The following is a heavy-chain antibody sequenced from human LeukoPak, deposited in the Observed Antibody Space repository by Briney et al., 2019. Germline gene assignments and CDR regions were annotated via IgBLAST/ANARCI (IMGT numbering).Heavy chain of an antibody. CDR2: INQDGGEK. Sequence: PGGSLRLSCAASGFTFSTYWMTWVRQAPGKGLEWVANINQDGGEKYYVDSVTGRFTISRDNAKDSLYMQMNSLRAEDTAVYYCARLPGIAAAGRIGYYYYGMDVWGQGTTVTVSS. D-gene: IGHD6-13*01. J-gene: IGHJ6*02. V-gene: IGHV3-7*04. CDR1: GFTFSTYW. CDR3: ARLPGIAAAGRIGYYYYGMDV.